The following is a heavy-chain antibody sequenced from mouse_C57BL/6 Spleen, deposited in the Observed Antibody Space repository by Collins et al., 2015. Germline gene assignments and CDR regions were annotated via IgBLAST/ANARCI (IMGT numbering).Heavy chain of an antibody. Sequence: LQQPGSELVRPGASVKLSCKASGYTFTSYWMHWVKQRPGQGLEWIGNIYPGSGSTNYDEKFKSKATLTVDTSSSTAYMQLSSLTSEDSAVYYCTRFYYSNLYAMDYWGQGTSVTVSS. CDR3: TRFYYSNLYAMDY. CDR1: GYTFTSYW. J-gene: IGHJ4*01. CDR2: IYPGSGST. V-gene: IGHV1S22*01. D-gene: IGHD2-5*01.